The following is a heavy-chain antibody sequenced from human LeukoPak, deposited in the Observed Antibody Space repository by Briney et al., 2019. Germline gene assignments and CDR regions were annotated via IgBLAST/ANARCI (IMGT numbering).Heavy chain of an antibody. J-gene: IGHJ4*02. V-gene: IGHV3-66*01. D-gene: IGHD3-22*01. CDR2: IYSGGST. CDR1: GFTVSSNY. Sequence: GGSLRLSCAASGFTVSSNYMSWVRQAPGKGLEWVSVIYSGGSTYYADSVKGRFTISRDNSKNTLYLQMNSLRAEDTAVYYCARDSWRDYYDSGGYYYWGQGTLVTVSS. CDR3: ARDSWRDYYDSGGYYY.